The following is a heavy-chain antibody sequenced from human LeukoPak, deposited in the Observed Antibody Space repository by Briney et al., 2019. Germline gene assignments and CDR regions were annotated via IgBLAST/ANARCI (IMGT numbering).Heavy chain of an antibody. D-gene: IGHD3-10*01. CDR3: ARGPMVRGVMPFDY. CDR2: MNPNSGNT. J-gene: IGHJ4*02. CDR1: GGTFSSYA. V-gene: IGHV1-8*02. Sequence: ASVKVSCKASGGTFSSYAISWVRQATGQGLEWMGWMNPNSGNTGYAQKFQGRVTMTRNTSISTAYMELSSLRSEDTAVYYCARGPMVRGVMPFDYWGQGTLVTVSS.